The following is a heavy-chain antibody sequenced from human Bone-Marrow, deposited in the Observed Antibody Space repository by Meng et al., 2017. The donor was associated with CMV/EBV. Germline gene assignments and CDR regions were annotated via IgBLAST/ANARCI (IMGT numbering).Heavy chain of an antibody. CDR2: INPNSGGT. D-gene: IGHD4-17*01. J-gene: IGHJ4*02. CDR1: GYTFTGYY. Sequence: ASVKVSCKASGYTFTGYYMHWVRQAPGQGLECMGWINPNSGGTNYAQKFQGRVTMTRDTSISTAYMDLSRLRSDDTAVYYCARDVSTVTHVLDDYWGQGTLVTVSS. V-gene: IGHV1-2*02. CDR3: ARDVSTVTHVLDDY.